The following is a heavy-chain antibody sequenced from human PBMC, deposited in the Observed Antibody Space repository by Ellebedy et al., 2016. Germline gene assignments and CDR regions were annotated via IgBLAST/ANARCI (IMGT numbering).Heavy chain of an antibody. CDR3: VRDSPGYSYGFSRDGMDV. Sequence: GGSLRLXXVASGFTFNDYGMHWVRQAPGKGLEWVAGISWNSYSEGYAASVKGRFTISRDNAKHSLDLQMNSLRDEDTALYYCVRDSPGYSYGFSRDGMDVWGQGTTVTVSS. V-gene: IGHV3-9*01. CDR1: GFTFNDYG. J-gene: IGHJ6*02. D-gene: IGHD5-18*01. CDR2: ISWNSYSE.